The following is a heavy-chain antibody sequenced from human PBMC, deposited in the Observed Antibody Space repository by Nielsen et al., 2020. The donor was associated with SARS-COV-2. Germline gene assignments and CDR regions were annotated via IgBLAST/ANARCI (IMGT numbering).Heavy chain of an antibody. CDR1: GFPFTSYG. Sequence: GGSLRLSCAASGFPFTSYGLHWVRQAPGKGLEWVADVSYDGTKKNYADSVKGRFTISRDNSKNTVYLQMNNLRSDDTAVYYCVSGGYFDWLLAFDQWGQGTLVTVSS. CDR2: VSYDGTKK. D-gene: IGHD3-9*01. V-gene: IGHV3-30*03. J-gene: IGHJ4*02. CDR3: VSGGYFDWLLAFDQ.